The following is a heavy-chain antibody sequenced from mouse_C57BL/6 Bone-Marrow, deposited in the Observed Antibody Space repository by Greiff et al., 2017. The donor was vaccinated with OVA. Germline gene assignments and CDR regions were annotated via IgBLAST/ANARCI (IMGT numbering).Heavy chain of an antibody. J-gene: IGHJ3*01. V-gene: IGHV5-6*02. Sequence: EVKLMKSGGDLVKPGGSLKLSCAASGFTFSSYGMSWVRQTPDKRLEWVATISSGGSYTYYPDSVKGRFTISRDNAKNTLYLQMSSLKSEDTAMYYCARRDGPWFAYWGQGTLVTVSA. CDR2: ISSGGSYT. D-gene: IGHD2-3*01. CDR3: ARRDGPWFAY. CDR1: GFTFSSYG.